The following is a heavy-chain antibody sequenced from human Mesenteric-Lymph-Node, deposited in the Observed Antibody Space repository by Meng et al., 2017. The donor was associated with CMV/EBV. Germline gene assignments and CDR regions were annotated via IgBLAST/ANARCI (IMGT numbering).Heavy chain of an antibody. D-gene: IGHD2-15*01. CDR2: ISNSGST. V-gene: IGHV4-59*01. Sequence: SETLSLTCTVSGGSISSYYWSWIRQPPGKGLEWIAYISNSGSTNYNPSLKSRVTISVDPSKNEFSVKLNSVTAADTAVYYCARFDMDVEGYYGMDVWGQGTTVTVSS. CDR1: GGSISSYY. J-gene: IGHJ6*02. CDR3: ARFDMDVEGYYGMDV.